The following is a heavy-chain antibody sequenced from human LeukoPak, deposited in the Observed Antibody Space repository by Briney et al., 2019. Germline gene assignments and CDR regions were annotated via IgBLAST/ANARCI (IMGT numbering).Heavy chain of an antibody. V-gene: IGHV1-69*06. CDR1: GGTFSSYA. J-gene: IGHJ5*02. Sequence: ASVKVSCKASGGTFSSYAISWVRQAPGQGLEWMGGIIPIFGTANYAQKFQGRVTITADKSTSTAYMELSSLRSEDTAVYYCARVGSSGWYLYNWFDPWGQETLVTVSS. CDR2: IIPIFGTA. D-gene: IGHD6-19*01. CDR3: ARVGSSGWYLYNWFDP.